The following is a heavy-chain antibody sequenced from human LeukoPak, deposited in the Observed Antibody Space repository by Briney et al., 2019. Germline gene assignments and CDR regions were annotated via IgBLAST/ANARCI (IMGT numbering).Heavy chain of an antibody. J-gene: IGHJ4*02. V-gene: IGHV3-66*01. CDR1: GFTVSSNY. CDR2: IYSGGST. Sequence: PPGGSLRLSCAASGFTVSSNYMSWVRQAPGKGLEWVSVIYSGGSTYYADSVKGRFTISRDNSKNTLYLQMNSLRAEDTAVYYCARDRFFIAAAGIDFPLWGQGTLVTVSS. CDR3: ARDRFFIAAAGIDFPL. D-gene: IGHD6-13*01.